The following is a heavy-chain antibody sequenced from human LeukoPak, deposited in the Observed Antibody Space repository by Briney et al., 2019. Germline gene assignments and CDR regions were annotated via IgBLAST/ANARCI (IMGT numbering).Heavy chain of an antibody. D-gene: IGHD4-17*01. CDR1: GYSFTSYW. J-gene: IGHJ4*02. CDR2: IYPGDSDT. Sequence: GESLKISCKGSGYSFTSYWIGWVRQMPGKGLEWMGIIYPGDSDTRYNPSFQGQITISADKSISTAYLQWSSLKASDTAIYYCARRQDADYALGHWGQGTLVTASS. V-gene: IGHV5-51*01. CDR3: ARRQDADYALGH.